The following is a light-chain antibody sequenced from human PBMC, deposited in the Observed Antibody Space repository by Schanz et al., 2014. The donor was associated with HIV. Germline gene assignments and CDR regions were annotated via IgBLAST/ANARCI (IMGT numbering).Light chain of an antibody. CDR1: SSNFRSNA. V-gene: IGLV1-44*01. J-gene: IGLJ3*02. Sequence: QPVLTQPPSASGTPGQRVTISCSGSSSNFRSNAVNWYQQLPGTAPKLVIYNTYHRPSGVPDRFSGSKSGTSASLAISGLRSEDEADYYCAAWDGSLSGRVFGGGTKLTVL. CDR3: AAWDGSLSGRV. CDR2: NTY.